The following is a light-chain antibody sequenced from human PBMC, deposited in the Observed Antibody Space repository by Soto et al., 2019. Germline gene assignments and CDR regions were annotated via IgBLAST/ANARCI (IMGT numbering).Light chain of an antibody. Sequence: DIVMTQSPESLAVSLGERATINCKSSQSVLYSSNNKNYLAWYQQKPGQPPKLLIYWASTRESGVPDRFSGSGSGTDFTLTISSLQAEDVAVYYCQQYFNTPQTVGKGTKLEIK. CDR3: QQYFNTPQT. CDR1: QSVLYSSNNKNY. V-gene: IGKV4-1*01. CDR2: WAS. J-gene: IGKJ2*01.